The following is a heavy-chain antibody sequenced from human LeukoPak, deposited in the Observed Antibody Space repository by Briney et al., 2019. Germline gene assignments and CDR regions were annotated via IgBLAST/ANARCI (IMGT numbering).Heavy chain of an antibody. Sequence: GESLKISCKGSGYPFNSYWIGWVRQMPGKGLEWMGTIYPDDSDVRYSPSFQGQVTMSADKSITTAYLQWSSLRASDTALYYCAKLTTGWSFDFWGQGTLVTVSS. D-gene: IGHD6-19*01. V-gene: IGHV5-51*01. CDR3: AKLTTGWSFDF. CDR2: IYPDDSDV. J-gene: IGHJ4*02. CDR1: GYPFNSYW.